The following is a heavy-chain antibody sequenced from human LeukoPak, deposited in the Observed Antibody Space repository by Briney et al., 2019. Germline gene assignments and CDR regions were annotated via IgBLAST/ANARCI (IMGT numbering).Heavy chain of an antibody. CDR1: GYSFTSYW. J-gene: IGHJ5*02. CDR2: IDPSDSYT. V-gene: IGHV5-10-1*01. CDR3: ARHGAHITMIVVVNPNWFDP. Sequence: GESLKISCKGSGYSFTSYWISWVRQMPGKGLEWMGRIDPSDSYTTYSPSFQGHVTISADKSISTAYLQWSSLKASDTAMYYCARHGAHITMIVVVNPNWFDPWGQGTLVTVSS. D-gene: IGHD3-22*01.